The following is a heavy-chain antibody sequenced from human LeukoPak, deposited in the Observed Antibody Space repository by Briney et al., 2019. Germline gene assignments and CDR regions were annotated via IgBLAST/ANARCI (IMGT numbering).Heavy chain of an antibody. Sequence: GGSLRLSCGASGSTFRNHSINWVRQAPGKGLEWVSYISSSSSTIYYADSVKGRFTISRDNAKNSLYLQMNSLRAEDTAVCYCARSLLGSFVEWSRFYYYMDVWGKGTTVTVSS. CDR2: ISSSSSTI. J-gene: IGHJ6*03. V-gene: IGHV3-48*04. D-gene: IGHD3-3*01. CDR1: GSTFRNHS. CDR3: ARSLLGSFVEWSRFYYYMDV.